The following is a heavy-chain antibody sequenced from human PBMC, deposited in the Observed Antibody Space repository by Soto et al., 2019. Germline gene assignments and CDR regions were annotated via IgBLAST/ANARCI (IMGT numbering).Heavy chain of an antibody. CDR1: GGTFSSYA. J-gene: IGHJ4*02. V-gene: IGHV1-69*06. CDR3: ARDPARLRLTYFDY. CDR2: IIPIFCTA. Sequence: QVQLVQSGAEVKKPGSSVKVSCKASGGTFSSYAISWVRQAPGQGLEWMGGIIPIFCTANYARKFQGRVTITADKSTSTAYMELSSLRSEDTAVYYCARDPARLRLTYFDYWGQGTLVTVSS. D-gene: IGHD4-17*01.